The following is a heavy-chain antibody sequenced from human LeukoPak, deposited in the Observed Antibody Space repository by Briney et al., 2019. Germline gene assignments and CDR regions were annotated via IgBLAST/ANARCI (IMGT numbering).Heavy chain of an antibody. Sequence: GGSLRFSCAASGFTFRSYSMNWVRQAPGKGLEWVSAISGRGGSTYYADSVKGRFTISRDNSKNTLYLQMNSLRAEDTAVYYCAKDLNDYFPDAFDIWGQGTMVTVSS. V-gene: IGHV3-23*01. J-gene: IGHJ3*02. CDR3: AKDLNDYFPDAFDI. D-gene: IGHD3-16*01. CDR2: ISGRGGST. CDR1: GFTFRSYS.